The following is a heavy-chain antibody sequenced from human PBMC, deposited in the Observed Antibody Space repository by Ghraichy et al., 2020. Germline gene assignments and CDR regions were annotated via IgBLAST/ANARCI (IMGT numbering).Heavy chain of an antibody. D-gene: IGHD4/OR15-4a*01. CDR1: GGSLTPFS. CDR2: IDRRGSP. V-gene: IGHV4-34*01. CDR3: ATNSANFLAGVAFYFALDV. J-gene: IGHJ6*02. Sequence: SETLSLTCGVAGGSLSGGSLTPFSWIWVRQAPGKGLEWIGKIDRRGSPSYNPSLNSRVTISKDASKNHFSLSLTSVTAADTGVYYCATNSANFLAGVAFYFALDVWGPGTTVTVSS.